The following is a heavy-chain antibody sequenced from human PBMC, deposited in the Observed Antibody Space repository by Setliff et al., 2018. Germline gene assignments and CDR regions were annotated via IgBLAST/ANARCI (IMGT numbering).Heavy chain of an antibody. CDR2: IYYGGST. Sequence: SETLSLTCTVSGGSISDYYWSWIRQAPGKGLEWIGYIYYGGSTNYNPSLNSRVAISVDTSENQFTLKLSSVTAADTAVYYCARENYYASGSSSRWFDPWGQGTLVTVSS. CDR3: ARENYYASGSSSRWFDP. J-gene: IGHJ5*02. CDR1: GGSISDYY. V-gene: IGHV4-59*12. D-gene: IGHD3-10*01.